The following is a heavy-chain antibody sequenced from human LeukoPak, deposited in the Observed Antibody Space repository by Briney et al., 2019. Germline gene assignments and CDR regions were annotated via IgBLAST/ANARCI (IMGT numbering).Heavy chain of an antibody. J-gene: IGHJ4*02. CDR1: GFTFRIYW. D-gene: IGHD3-9*01. CDR2: IKPDGSEK. Sequence: GGSLRVSCAASGFTFRIYWMTWVRQAPGKGLEWVANIKPDGSEKYYVDSVKGRFTVSRDNAKNTLYLQMNSLRAEDTAVYFCARVLTGSNRQLDCWGQGTLVTVSS. V-gene: IGHV3-7*04. CDR3: ARVLTGSNRQLDC.